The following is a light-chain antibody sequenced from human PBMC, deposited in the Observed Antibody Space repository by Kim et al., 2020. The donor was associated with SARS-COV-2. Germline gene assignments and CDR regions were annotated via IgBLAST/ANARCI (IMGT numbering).Light chain of an antibody. CDR1: QSVNSN. CDR3: QQHNNWPRT. Sequence: EIVMTQSPATLSVSPGDRATLSCRASQSVNSNLAWYQHKPGQAPSLLIYGASTRATGIPARFSGSGSGTEFTLTISSLQSEDFAVYYCQQHNNWPRTFGQGTKV. V-gene: IGKV3-15*01. CDR2: GAS. J-gene: IGKJ1*01.